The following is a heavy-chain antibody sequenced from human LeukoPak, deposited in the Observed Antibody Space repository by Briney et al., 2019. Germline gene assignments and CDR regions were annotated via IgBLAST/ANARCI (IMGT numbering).Heavy chain of an antibody. CDR3: ARGRDGYNSRRAFDI. J-gene: IGHJ3*02. Sequence: PGGSLRLSCAASGFTFSSYAMSWVRQAPGKGLEWVSAISGSGGSTYYADSVKGRFTISRDNSKNTLYLQMNSLRAEDTAVYYCARGRDGYNSRRAFDIWGQGTMVTVSS. CDR2: ISGSGGST. CDR1: GFTFSSYA. V-gene: IGHV3-23*01. D-gene: IGHD5-24*01.